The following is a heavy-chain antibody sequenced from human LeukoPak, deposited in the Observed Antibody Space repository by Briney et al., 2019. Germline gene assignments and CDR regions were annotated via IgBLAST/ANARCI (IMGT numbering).Heavy chain of an antibody. J-gene: IGHJ4*02. D-gene: IGHD3-9*01. CDR3: STLDRGGYDILTGYYEWGSYFDY. CDR2: INHSGST. V-gene: IGHV4-38-2*02. CDR1: GYSISSGYY. Sequence: SETLSLTCTVSGYSISSGYYWSWIRQPPGKGLEGIGEINHSGSTNYNPSLKSRVTISVDTSKNQFSLKLSSVTAADTAVYYCSTLDRGGYDILTGYYEWGSYFDYWGQGTLVTVSS.